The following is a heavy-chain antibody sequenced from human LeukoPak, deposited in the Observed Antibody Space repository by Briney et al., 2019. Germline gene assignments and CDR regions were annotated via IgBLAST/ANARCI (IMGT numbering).Heavy chain of an antibody. CDR1: GFTFSRYS. V-gene: IGHV3-64*01. J-gene: IGHJ1*01. CDR3: APSMVRGVIGYAEYFQH. D-gene: IGHD3-10*01. Sequence: PGGSLRLSCAASGFTFSRYSMHWVHQAPGKGLEYVSAISSNGGSTYYANSVKGRFTISRDNSKDTLYLQMGSLRAEDMAVYYCAPSMVRGVIGYAEYFQHWGQGTLVTVSS. CDR2: ISSNGGST.